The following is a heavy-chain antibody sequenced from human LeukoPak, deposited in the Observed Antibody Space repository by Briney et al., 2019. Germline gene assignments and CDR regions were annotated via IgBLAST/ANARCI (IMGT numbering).Heavy chain of an antibody. D-gene: IGHD4-17*01. CDR2: IYYSGSI. J-gene: IGHJ4*02. CDR3: ARQSRDGDYIAKLFDY. CDR1: GGSLSNYY. Sequence: PSETLSLTCTVSGGSLSNYYWSRIRQPPGKGLEWIGYIYYSGSINYNPSLKSRVTISVDMSKNQFSLQLSSVTAADTAVYYCARQSRDGDYIAKLFDYWGQGTLVTVSS. V-gene: IGHV4-59*08.